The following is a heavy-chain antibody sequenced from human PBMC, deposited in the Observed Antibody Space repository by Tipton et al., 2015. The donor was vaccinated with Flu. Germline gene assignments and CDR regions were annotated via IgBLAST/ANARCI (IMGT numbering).Heavy chain of an antibody. J-gene: IGHJ5*01. CDR1: GYSIASPYF. Sequence: LSLTCSVSGYSIASPYFWGWIRKPPGGGLEWIGKVHRSGSGYYKPSLKSRVSISVDTSKNQFSLGLTSVTAADTAVYYCARRDYSNYVSEPTNCFDPWGQGILVTVSS. CDR2: VHRSGSG. D-gene: IGHD4-11*01. V-gene: IGHV4-38-2*01. CDR3: ARRDYSNYVSEPTNCFDP.